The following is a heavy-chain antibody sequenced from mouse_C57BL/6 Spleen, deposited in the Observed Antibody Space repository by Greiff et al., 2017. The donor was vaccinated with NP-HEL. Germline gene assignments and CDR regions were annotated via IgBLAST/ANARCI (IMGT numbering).Heavy chain of an antibody. Sequence: VQLQQSGAELVKPGASVTLSCTASGFNIKDYYMHWVKQRTEQGLEWIGRIDPEDGETKYAPKFQGKATITADTSSNTAYLQLSSLTSEDTAVYYCARGGVYYGNPEAYWGQGTLVTVSA. CDR2: IDPEDGET. CDR3: ARGGVYYGNPEAY. J-gene: IGHJ3*01. D-gene: IGHD2-1*01. V-gene: IGHV14-2*01. CDR1: GFNIKDYY.